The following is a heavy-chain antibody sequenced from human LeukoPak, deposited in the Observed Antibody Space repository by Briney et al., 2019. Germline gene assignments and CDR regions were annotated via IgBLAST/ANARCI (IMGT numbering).Heavy chain of an antibody. CDR2: ISYNGSHK. CDR3: ARDRVVAATDHYYYGMDV. D-gene: IGHD2-15*01. J-gene: IGHJ6*02. CDR1: GFTFSSYT. Sequence: GGSLRLSCAASGFTFSSYTMHWVRQAPGKGLEWVAVISYNGSHKYYADSVKGRFTISRDNSKNTLYLQMNSLRAEDTAVYYCARDRVVAATDHYYYGMDVWGQGTTVTVSS. V-gene: IGHV3-30-3*01.